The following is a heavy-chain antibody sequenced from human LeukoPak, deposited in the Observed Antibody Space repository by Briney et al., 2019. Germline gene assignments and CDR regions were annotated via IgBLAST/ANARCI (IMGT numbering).Heavy chain of an antibody. J-gene: IGHJ6*02. V-gene: IGHV3-33*08. CDR1: GFTVSSNY. CDR2: IWYDGSNK. D-gene: IGHD2/OR15-2a*01. Sequence: PGGSLRLSCAASGFTVSSNYMSWVRQAPGKGLEWVAVIWYDGSNKYYADSVKGRFTISRDNSKNTLYLQMNSLRAEDTAVYYCARENRDSYYYYGMDVWGQGTTVAVSS. CDR3: ARENRDSYYYYGMDV.